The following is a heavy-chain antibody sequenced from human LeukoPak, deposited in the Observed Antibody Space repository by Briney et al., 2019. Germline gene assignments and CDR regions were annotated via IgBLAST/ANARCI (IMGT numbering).Heavy chain of an antibody. CDR3: ARGEMATIRGDIDY. CDR2: IYPGDSDT. Sequence: GESLKISCKGSGYSFSTYWIAWVRQMPGKGLEWMGIIYPGDSDTRYSPSFQGQVTISADKSITTAYLQWSNLKASDTALYYCARGEMATIRGDIDYWGQGTLVTVSS. D-gene: IGHD5-24*01. V-gene: IGHV5-51*01. J-gene: IGHJ4*02. CDR1: GYSFSTYW.